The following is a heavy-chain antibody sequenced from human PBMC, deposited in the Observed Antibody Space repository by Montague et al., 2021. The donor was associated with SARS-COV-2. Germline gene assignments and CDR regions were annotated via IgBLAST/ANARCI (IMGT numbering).Heavy chain of an antibody. J-gene: IGHJ6*02. V-gene: IGHV4-34*01. CDR2: TNDSGRT. CDR1: GGSFSGYY. Sequence: SETLSLTCAVYGGSFSGYYWCWIRQPPGRGLEWIGETNDSGRTNXNPSLKGRVTISVDTSKNQFSLRLSSVTAAETAVYYCARGYCSGSGCVYYYGMDVWGQGTTVTVSS. D-gene: IGHD2-15*01. CDR3: ARGYCSGSGCVYYYGMDV.